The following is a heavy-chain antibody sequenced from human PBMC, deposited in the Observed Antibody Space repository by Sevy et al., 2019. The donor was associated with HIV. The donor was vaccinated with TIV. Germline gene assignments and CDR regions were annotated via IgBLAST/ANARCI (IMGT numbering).Heavy chain of an antibody. CDR2: INSDDTSI. V-gene: IGHV3-74*01. Sequence: GGSLRLSCEASGFPFSSHWMDWVRQGPGQGLVWVSGINSDDTSIPYADSVKGRFTISRDNVKNTLYLQMSSLRAEDTAFYYCARGSGVAFDYWGQGTLVTVSS. CDR1: GFPFSSHW. D-gene: IGHD3-10*01. CDR3: ARGSGVAFDY. J-gene: IGHJ4*02.